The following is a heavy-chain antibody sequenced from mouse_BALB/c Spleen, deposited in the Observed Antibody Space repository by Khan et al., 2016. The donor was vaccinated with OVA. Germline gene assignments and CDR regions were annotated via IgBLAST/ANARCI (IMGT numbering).Heavy chain of an antibody. CDR1: GYTFTSYT. CDR2: INPSSGYT. J-gene: IGHJ3*01. V-gene: IGHV1-4*01. D-gene: IGHD2-14*01. CDR3: ARDGAYDRNDGWFAY. Sequence: QVRLQQSGAELARPGASVKMSCKASGYTFTSYTIHWIKQRPGQGLEWIGYINPSSGYTNYNQKFKDKATLTADKSSTTDYMQLSSLTSDDSAVYYCARDGAYDRNDGWFAYWGQGTLVTVSA.